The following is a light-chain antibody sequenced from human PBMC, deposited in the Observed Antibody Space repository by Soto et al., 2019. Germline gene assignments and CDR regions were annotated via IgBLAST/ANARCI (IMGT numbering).Light chain of an antibody. CDR2: AAS. CDR3: QKFDTAPIT. Sequence: DTQLIQSPSSLSASVGDRVTITCRASQGIGNYLAWYQQKPGRVPKLLIYAASTLQLGVPSRFSGSGSGTDFTLTISGLQPEDVATYYCQKFDTAPITFGQGTRLEI. CDR1: QGIGNY. V-gene: IGKV1-27*01. J-gene: IGKJ5*01.